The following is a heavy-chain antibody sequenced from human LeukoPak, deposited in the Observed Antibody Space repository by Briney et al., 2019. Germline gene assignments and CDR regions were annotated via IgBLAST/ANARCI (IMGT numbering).Heavy chain of an antibody. CDR1: GFTFSSYG. Sequence: GESLRLSCAASGFTFSSYGMHWVRQAPGKGLEWVAFIRYDGSNKYYADSVKGRFTISRDNSKNTLYLQMNSLRAEDTAVYYCAKTGVSSSWSGFDYWGQGTLVTVSS. CDR2: IRYDGSNK. V-gene: IGHV3-30*02. J-gene: IGHJ4*02. CDR3: AKTGVSSSWSGFDY. D-gene: IGHD6-13*01.